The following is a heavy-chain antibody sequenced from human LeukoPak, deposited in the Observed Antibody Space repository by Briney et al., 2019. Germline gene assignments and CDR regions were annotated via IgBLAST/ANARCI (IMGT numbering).Heavy chain of an antibody. V-gene: IGHV4-34*01. Sequence: SETLSLTCAVYGGSFNNHYWSWIRQPPGKGLEWIGEIDHSGSTKYNPSLESRVTISVDTPKNQFSLKLNSVTAADTAVYYCARRDDYWGQGTLVTVSS. CDR2: IDHSGST. CDR3: ARRDDY. CDR1: GGSFNNHY. J-gene: IGHJ4*02.